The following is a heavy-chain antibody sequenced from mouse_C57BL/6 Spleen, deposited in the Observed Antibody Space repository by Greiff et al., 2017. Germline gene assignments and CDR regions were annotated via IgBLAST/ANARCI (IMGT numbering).Heavy chain of an antibody. CDR3: AKSDSAGYYFDY. CDR2: IDPSDSYT. CDR1: GYTFTSYW. D-gene: IGHD3-2*02. Sequence: QVQLQQPGAELVMPGASVKLSCKASGYTFTSYWMHWVKQRPGQGLEWIGEIDPSDSYTNDNQKFKGKSTLTVDKSSSTAYMQLSSLTSEDSAVDYCAKSDSAGYYFDYWGQGTTLTVSS. J-gene: IGHJ2*01. V-gene: IGHV1-69*01.